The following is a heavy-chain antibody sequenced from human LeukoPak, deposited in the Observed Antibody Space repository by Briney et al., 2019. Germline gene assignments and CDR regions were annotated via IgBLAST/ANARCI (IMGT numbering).Heavy chain of an antibody. D-gene: IGHD4-17*01. CDR2: VDSKSGGT. Sequence: ASVTVSCKASGYTFTGYYMHWVRHAPGQGFEWLARVDSKSGGTNYAQKFQGRVTMTRDTSISTVYMQLISLRSDDTAVYYCAREMNYDDYRTSDYWGQGTLVTVSS. V-gene: IGHV1-2*02. CDR3: AREMNYDDYRTSDY. CDR1: GYTFTGYY. J-gene: IGHJ4*02.